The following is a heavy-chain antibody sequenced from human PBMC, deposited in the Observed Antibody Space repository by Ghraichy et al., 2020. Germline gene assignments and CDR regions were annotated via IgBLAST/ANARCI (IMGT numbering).Heavy chain of an antibody. J-gene: IGHJ4*02. CDR1: GFSFSSYE. D-gene: IGHD3-16*02. CDR2: IGASGSLT. CDR3: GRDSYLDSFNVGYFFDF. Sequence: GGSLRLTCAASGFSFSSYEMTWLRQAPGKGLEWVSYIGASGSLTYYADSVKGRFIISRDNARNSLYLQMHSLRAEDTAVYYCGRDSYLDSFNVGYFFDFWGQGALVTVSS. V-gene: IGHV3-48*03.